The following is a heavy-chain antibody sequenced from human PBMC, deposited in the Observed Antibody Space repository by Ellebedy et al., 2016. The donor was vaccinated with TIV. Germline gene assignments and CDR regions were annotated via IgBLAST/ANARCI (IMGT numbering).Heavy chain of an antibody. CDR1: GLTFSDYY. D-gene: IGHD5-12*01. J-gene: IGHJ4*02. CDR2: ISPGGYDK. V-gene: IGHV3-11*01. Sequence: GGSLRLSXAASGLTFSDYYMSWIRQAPGKGLDWVSYISPGGYDKYYADSVKGRFTISRDNAKDSLYLQMNSLRVDDTAVYYCARDTGYDGALDYWGQGALVTISS. CDR3: ARDTGYDGALDY.